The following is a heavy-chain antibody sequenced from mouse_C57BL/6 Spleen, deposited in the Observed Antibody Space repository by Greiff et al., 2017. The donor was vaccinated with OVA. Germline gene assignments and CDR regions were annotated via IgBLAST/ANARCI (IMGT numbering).Heavy chain of an antibody. CDR1: GYSITSGYD. D-gene: IGHD3-2*01. CDR2: ISYSGST. Sequence: EVQVVESGPGMVKPSQSLSLTCTVTGYSITSGYDWHWIRHFPGNKLEWMGYISYSGSTNYNPSLKSRISITHDTSKNHFFLKLNSVTTEDTATYYCAREMTGYFDVWGTGTTVTVSS. J-gene: IGHJ1*03. V-gene: IGHV3-1*01. CDR3: AREMTGYFDV.